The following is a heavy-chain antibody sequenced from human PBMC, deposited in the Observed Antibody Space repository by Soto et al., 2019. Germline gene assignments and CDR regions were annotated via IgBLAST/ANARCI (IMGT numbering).Heavy chain of an antibody. D-gene: IGHD3-3*01. CDR3: AREGITIFGVVIGWFDP. CDR2: IIPIFGTA. Sequence: SVKVSCKASGGTFSSYAISWVRQAPGQGLEWMGGIIPIFGTANYAQKFQGRVTITADESTSTAYMELSSLRSEDTAVYYCAREGITIFGVVIGWFDPWGQGTLVTVS. CDR1: GGTFSSYA. J-gene: IGHJ5*02. V-gene: IGHV1-69*13.